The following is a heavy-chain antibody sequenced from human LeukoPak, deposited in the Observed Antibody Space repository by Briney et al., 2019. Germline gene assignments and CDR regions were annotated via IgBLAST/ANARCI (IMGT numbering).Heavy chain of an antibody. CDR2: INPNSGGT. CDR3: ARRGITVVRGVIITVGYYYYYMDV. D-gene: IGHD3-10*01. V-gene: IGHV1-2*02. CDR1: GYTFTGYY. J-gene: IGHJ6*03. Sequence: GASVKVSCKASGYTFTGYYMHWVRQAPGQGLEWMGWINPNSGGTNYAQKFQGRVTMTRDTSISTAYMELSRLRSDDTAVYYCARRGITVVRGVIITVGYYYYYMDVWGKGTTVTVSS.